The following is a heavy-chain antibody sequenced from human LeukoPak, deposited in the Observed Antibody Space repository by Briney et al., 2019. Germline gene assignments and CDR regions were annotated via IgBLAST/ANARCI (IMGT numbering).Heavy chain of an antibody. CDR1: GFPFSTYG. V-gene: IGHV3-33*01. CDR2: IWYDGSNK. D-gene: IGHD2-15*01. J-gene: IGHJ4*02. CDR3: ARSRGPDRNCRGGTCYFPDGYYDY. Sequence: GRSLRLSCAASGFPFSTYGMHWVRQAPGKGLEWVAVIWYDGSNKNYADSVKGRFTISRDNSKNTLYLQMDSLRAEDTAVYHCARSRGPDRNCRGGTCYFPDGYYDYWGQGSLVTVSS.